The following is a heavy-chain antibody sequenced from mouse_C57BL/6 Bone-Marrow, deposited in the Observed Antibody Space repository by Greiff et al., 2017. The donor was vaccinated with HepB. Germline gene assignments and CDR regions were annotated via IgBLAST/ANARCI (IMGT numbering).Heavy chain of an antibody. D-gene: IGHD2-3*01. CDR2: IYPGSGNT. V-gene: IGHV1-76*01. Sequence: QVQLQQSGAELVRPGASVKLSCKASGYTFTDYYINWVKQRPGQGLEWIARIYPGSGNTYYNEKFKGKATLTAEKSSSTAYMQLSSLTSEDSAVYFCARGAYDTMDYWGQGTSVTVSS. J-gene: IGHJ4*01. CDR1: GYTFTDYY. CDR3: ARGAYDTMDY.